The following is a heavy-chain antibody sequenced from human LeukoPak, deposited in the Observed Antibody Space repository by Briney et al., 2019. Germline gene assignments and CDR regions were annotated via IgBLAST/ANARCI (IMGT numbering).Heavy chain of an antibody. V-gene: IGHV3-7*01. CDR3: ARTYYDILTGYNPYFDY. CDR2: LKQDGSDK. J-gene: IGHJ4*02. D-gene: IGHD3-9*01. Sequence: GSLRLSCAASGFTFSSYAMHWVRQAPGKGLEWVASLKQDGSDKYYVDSVKGRFTISRDNARNSLYLQMNSLRAEDTAVYYCARTYYDILTGYNPYFDYWGQGTLVTVSS. CDR1: GFTFSSYA.